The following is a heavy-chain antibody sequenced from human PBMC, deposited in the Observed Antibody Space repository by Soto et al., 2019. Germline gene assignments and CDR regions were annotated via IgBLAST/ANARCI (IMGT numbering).Heavy chain of an antibody. CDR3: ASPYYDILTGYYSTRTFGMDV. Sequence: GESLKISCKGSGYSFTSYWISWVRQMPGKGLEWMGRIDPSDSYTNYSPSFQGHVTISADKSISTAYLQWSSLKAPDTAMYYCASPYYDILTGYYSTRTFGMDVWGQGTTVTVSS. CDR1: GYSFTSYW. CDR2: IDPSDSYT. D-gene: IGHD3-9*01. V-gene: IGHV5-10-1*01. J-gene: IGHJ6*02.